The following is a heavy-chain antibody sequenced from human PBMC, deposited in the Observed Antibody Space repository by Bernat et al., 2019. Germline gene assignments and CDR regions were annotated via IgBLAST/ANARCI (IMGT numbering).Heavy chain of an antibody. CDR3: AREDYYDSSGSIRYYYYYGMDV. CDR1: GFTFSSYG. Sequence: QVQLVESGGGVVQPGRSLRLSCAASGFTFSSYGMHWVRQAPGKGLEWVAVIWYDGSNKYYADPVKGRFTISRDNSKNTRYLQMNSMRAEDTAVYYCAREDYYDSSGSIRYYYYYGMDVWGQGTTVTVSS. V-gene: IGHV3-33*01. D-gene: IGHD3-22*01. J-gene: IGHJ6*02. CDR2: IWYDGSNK.